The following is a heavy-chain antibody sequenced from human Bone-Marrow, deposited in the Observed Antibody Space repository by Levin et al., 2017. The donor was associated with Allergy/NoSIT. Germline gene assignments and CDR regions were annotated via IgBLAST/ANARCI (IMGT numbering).Heavy chain of an antibody. J-gene: IGHJ3*01. CDR1: GPLFSSFV. Sequence: GESLKISCAVSGPLFSSFVLHWVRQAPGKGLEWVAVISHDETSIIYADSVKGRFTISKDNSKKTLYLQMDSLRHEDTAIYYCATAGRTSGYADAFEFWGQGTMVTVSS. V-gene: IGHV3-30*04. CDR2: ISHDETSI. D-gene: IGHD3-22*01. CDR3: ATAGRTSGYADAFEF.